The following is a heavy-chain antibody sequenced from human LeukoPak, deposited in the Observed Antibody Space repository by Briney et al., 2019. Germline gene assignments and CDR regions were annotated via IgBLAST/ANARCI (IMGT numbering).Heavy chain of an antibody. Sequence: PGGSLRLSCAASGFIFSNYAMSWVREAPGKGLEWVSAISGSGDSAYYADSVKGRFTISRDNSKNKLYLQMNSLRAEDTAIYYCAKDIFGGLLDAFDIWGQGTVVTVSS. CDR1: GFIFSNYA. D-gene: IGHD3-10*01. J-gene: IGHJ3*02. CDR3: AKDIFGGLLDAFDI. CDR2: ISGSGDSA. V-gene: IGHV3-23*01.